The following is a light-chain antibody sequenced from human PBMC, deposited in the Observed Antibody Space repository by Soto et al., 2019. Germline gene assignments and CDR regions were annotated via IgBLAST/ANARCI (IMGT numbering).Light chain of an antibody. CDR1: QSLLHSNGYNY. CDR3: MQALQTPNT. Sequence: DIVMTQSPPSLPVTPGEPASISCKSSQSLLHSNGYNYLDWYLQKPGQSPHLLIYLGSNRASGVPDRFSGSGSGTDFTLKISRVEAEDVGLYYCMQALQTPNTFGQGTRLDIK. CDR2: LGS. J-gene: IGKJ5*01. V-gene: IGKV2-28*01.